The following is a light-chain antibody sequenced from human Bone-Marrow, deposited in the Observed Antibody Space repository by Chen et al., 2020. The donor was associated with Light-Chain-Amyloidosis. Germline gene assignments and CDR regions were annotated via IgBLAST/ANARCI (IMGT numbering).Light chain of an antibody. CDR1: NIASTS. CDR3: QVWDRSSDRPV. CDR2: DVS. Sequence: SYVRTPPSSVSVAPGQPATSACGGNNIASTSVHWYQQTPGQAPLLVVYDVSDRPSGIPARLSGSNSGNTGTLTSSRVEGGDEADYYCQVWDRSSDRPVFGGGTKLTVL. J-gene: IGLJ3*02. V-gene: IGLV3-21*02.